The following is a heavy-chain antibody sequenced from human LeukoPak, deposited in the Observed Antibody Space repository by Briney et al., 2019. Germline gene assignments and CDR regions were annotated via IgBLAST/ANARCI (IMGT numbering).Heavy chain of an antibody. D-gene: IGHD2-2*01. J-gene: IGHJ5*02. V-gene: IGHV1-2*02. CDR2: INHNINGT. CDR3: ARAFGGVVVPAHDWFDP. CDR1: GYTFTGYY. Sequence: ASVKVSCKASGYTFTGYYIHWVRQAPGQGLEWMGWINHNINGTNYAQKFQGRVTMTGDTSISTAYMELSRLRSDDTAVYYCARAFGGVVVPAHDWFDPWGQGTLVTVSS.